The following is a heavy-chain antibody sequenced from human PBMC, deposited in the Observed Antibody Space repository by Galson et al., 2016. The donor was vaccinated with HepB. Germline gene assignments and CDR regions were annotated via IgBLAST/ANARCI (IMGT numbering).Heavy chain of an antibody. V-gene: IGHV3-23*01. J-gene: IGHJ4*02. Sequence: SLRLSCAASGLTFSSYAMTWVRQAPGKGLEWVSTITDNGGHTYYADSVKGRFTISRDNSKNTLYLQMNSLRAEDTARYYCASHAASGSYSDYFPHWGQGTLVTVSS. CDR3: ASHAASGSYSDYFPH. D-gene: IGHD3-10*01. CDR1: GLTFSSYA. CDR2: ITDNGGHT.